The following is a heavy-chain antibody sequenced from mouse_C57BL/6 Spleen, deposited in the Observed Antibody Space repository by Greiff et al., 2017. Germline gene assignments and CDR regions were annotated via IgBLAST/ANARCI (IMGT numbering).Heavy chain of an antibody. CDR3: TTMVTTGYAMDY. CDR2: IDPETGGT. Sequence: VQLQQSGAELVRPGASVTLSCKASGYTFTDYEMHWVKQTPVHGLEWIGAIDPETGGTAYNQKFKGKAILTADKSSSTAYMELRSLTSEDSAVYYCTTMVTTGYAMDYWGQGTSVTVSS. J-gene: IGHJ4*01. V-gene: IGHV1-15*01. CDR1: GYTFTDYE. D-gene: IGHD2-2*01.